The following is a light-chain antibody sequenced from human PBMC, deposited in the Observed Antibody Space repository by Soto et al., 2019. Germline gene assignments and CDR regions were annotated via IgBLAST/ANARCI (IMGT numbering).Light chain of an antibody. Sequence: DIQMTQSPSSLSASVGDRVTFTCRASQDISHYLAWYQQRPGKVPNLLIYYGANLQLGVPSRFSGSGSGTDFTLTISSLQPEDVGTYYCQQYSKDTPGTFGHRT. V-gene: IGKV1-27*01. J-gene: IGKJ1*01. CDR1: QDISHY. CDR3: QQYSKDTPGT. CDR2: YGA.